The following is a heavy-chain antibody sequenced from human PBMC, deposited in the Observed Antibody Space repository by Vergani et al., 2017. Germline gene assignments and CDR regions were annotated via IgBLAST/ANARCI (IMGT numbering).Heavy chain of an antibody. CDR3: ARGHSSSWYPVYYYYYGMDV. V-gene: IGHV4-59*01. D-gene: IGHD6-13*01. J-gene: IGHJ6*02. CDR2: IYYSGST. Sequence: QVQLQESGPGLVKPSETLSLTCTVSGGSISSYYWSWIRQPPGKGLEWIGYIYYSGSTNYNPSLKSRVTISVDTSKNQFSLKLSSVTAADTAVYYCARGHSSSWYPVYYYYYGMDVWGQGTTVTVSS. CDR1: GGSISSYY.